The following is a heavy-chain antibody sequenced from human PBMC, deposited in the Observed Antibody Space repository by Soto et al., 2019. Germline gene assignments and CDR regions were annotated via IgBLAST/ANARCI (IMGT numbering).Heavy chain of an antibody. CDR2: ISSSSSYI. CDR3: ARDYSSYGPFDY. V-gene: IGHV3-21*01. CDR1: GFTFSSYT. D-gene: IGHD5-18*01. J-gene: IGHJ4*02. Sequence: GGSLRLSCAASGFTFSSYTMNWVRQAPGKGLEWVSSISSSSSYIYYADSVKGRFTISRDNAKNSLYLQMNSLRAEDTAVYYCARDYSSYGPFDYWGQGTLVTVSS.